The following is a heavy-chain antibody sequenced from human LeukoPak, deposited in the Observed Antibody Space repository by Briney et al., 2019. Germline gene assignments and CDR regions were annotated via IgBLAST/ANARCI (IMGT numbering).Heavy chain of an antibody. CDR2: IYYSGGT. J-gene: IGHJ6*03. CDR1: GGSISSYY. CDR3: ARQQLGPSGYMDV. V-gene: IGHV4-59*01. D-gene: IGHD6-6*01. Sequence: SETLSLTCTASGGSISSYYWSWIRQPPGKGLEWIGYIYYSGGTNYNPSLKSRVTISVDTSKNQFSLKLNSVTAADTAVYYCARQQLGPSGYMDVWGKGTTVTVSS.